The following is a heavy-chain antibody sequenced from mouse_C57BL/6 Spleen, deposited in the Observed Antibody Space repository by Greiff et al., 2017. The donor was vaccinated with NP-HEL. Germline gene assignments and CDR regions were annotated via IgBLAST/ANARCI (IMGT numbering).Heavy chain of an antibody. CDR3: ARSTDYDVYAMGY. D-gene: IGHD2-4*01. J-gene: IGHJ4*01. Sequence: VQLQQPGAELVKPGASVKLSCKASGYTFTSYWMHWVKQRPGRGLEWIGRIDPNSGGTKYNEKFKSKATLTVDKPSSTAYMQLSSLTSEDSAVYYCARSTDYDVYAMGYWGQGTSVTVSS. CDR1: GYTFTSYW. V-gene: IGHV1-72*01. CDR2: IDPNSGGT.